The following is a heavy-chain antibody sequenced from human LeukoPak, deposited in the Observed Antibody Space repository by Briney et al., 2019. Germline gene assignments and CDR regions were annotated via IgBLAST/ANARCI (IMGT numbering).Heavy chain of an antibody. D-gene: IGHD2-15*01. CDR3: ARVEVVTGLEEYFDL. J-gene: IGHJ2*01. V-gene: IGHV3-23*01. CDR1: GFTFSSYA. CDR2: ISGSGGST. Sequence: GGSLRLSCAASGFTFSSYAMSWVRQAPGKGLEWVSAISGSGGSTYYADSVKGRFTISRDNAKNSLYLQMNSLRAEDTAVYYCARVEVVTGLEEYFDLWGRGTLVTVSS.